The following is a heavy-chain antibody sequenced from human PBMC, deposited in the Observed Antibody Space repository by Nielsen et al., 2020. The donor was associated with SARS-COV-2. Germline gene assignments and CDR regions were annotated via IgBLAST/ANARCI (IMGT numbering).Heavy chain of an antibody. CDR3: ARMPGYSSGNFGYCDY. J-gene: IGHJ4*02. Sequence: SGPTLVKPTQTLTLTCTFSGFSLRTSGMRVSWIRQPPRKALEWLARIDWDGDKFYSSSLRTRLTISKDTSKNQVVLTMTNMDPVDTATYYCARMPGYSSGNFGYCDYWGQGAPVTVSS. V-gene: IGHV2-70*04. CDR1: GFSLRTSGMR. CDR2: IDWDGDK. D-gene: IGHD6-19*01.